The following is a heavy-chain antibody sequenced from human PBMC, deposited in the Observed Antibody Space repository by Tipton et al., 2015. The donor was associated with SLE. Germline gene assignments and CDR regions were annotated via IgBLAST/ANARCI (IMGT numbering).Heavy chain of an antibody. Sequence: GSLRLSCEVSAFTFSNYGMHWVRQAPGKGLQWVAFTRYDGTNKYYADSVKGRFTISRDNSKNSLYLQMRSLRPEDTAVYHCAKGITLSGYYLHYWGQVTLVTVSS. J-gene: IGHJ4*02. CDR1: AFTFSNYG. V-gene: IGHV3-30*02. D-gene: IGHD2/OR15-2a*01. CDR3: AKGITLSGYYLHY. CDR2: TRYDGTNK.